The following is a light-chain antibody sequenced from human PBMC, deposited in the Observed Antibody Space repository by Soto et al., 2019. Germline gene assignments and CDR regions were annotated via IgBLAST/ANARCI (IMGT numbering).Light chain of an antibody. V-gene: IGKV1-5*03. J-gene: IGKJ2*01. CDR3: QQYNSYPYT. CDR2: KAS. Sequence: DIQMTQSPSTLSASVGDRVTITCRASQRISSRLAWYQQKPGKAPKLLIYKASSLESGVPSRFSGSGSGTEFTLTISSLQPDDFATYYCQQYNSYPYTFGQGTKLEIK. CDR1: QRISSR.